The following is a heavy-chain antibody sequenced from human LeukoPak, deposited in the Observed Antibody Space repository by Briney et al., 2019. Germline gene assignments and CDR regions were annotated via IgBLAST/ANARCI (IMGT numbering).Heavy chain of an antibody. V-gene: IGHV1-69*13. D-gene: IGHD3-22*01. CDR1: GGTFSSYA. J-gene: IGHJ4*02. Sequence: GASVKVSCKASGGTFSSYAISWVRQAPGQGLEWMGGIIPILGTANYAQKFQGRVTITADESTSTAYMELSSLRSEDTAVYYCARVSAYYYDSSGYFDYWGQGTLVTVSS. CDR3: ARVSAYYYDSSGYFDY. CDR2: IIPILGTA.